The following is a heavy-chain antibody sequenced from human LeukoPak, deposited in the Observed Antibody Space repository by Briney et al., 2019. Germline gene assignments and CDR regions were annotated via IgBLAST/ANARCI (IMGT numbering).Heavy chain of an antibody. CDR1: GYSISSGYY. J-gene: IGHJ5*02. CDR2: IYHSGST. D-gene: IGHD3-10*01. CDR3: ARDLGGSGWFDP. V-gene: IGHV4-38-2*02. Sequence: PSETLSLTCTVSGYSISSGYYWGWIRQPPGKGLEWIGSIYHSGSTYYNPSLKSRVTISVDTSKNQFSLKLSSVTAADTAVYYCARDLGGSGWFDPWGQGTLVTVSS.